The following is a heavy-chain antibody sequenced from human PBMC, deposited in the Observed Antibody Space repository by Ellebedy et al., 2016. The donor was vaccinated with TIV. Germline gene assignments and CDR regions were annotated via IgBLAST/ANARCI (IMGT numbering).Heavy chain of an antibody. CDR3: ARVYCSGGSCYPDF. D-gene: IGHD2-15*01. CDR2: MNHSGST. J-gene: IGHJ4*02. Sequence: MPSETLSLTCAVYGGSFSGYYWSWIRQPPGKGLEWIGEMNHSGSTNYNPSLKSRVTVSVDTSKNQFSLKLSSVTAAGTAVYYCARVYCSGGSCYPDFWGQGTLVTVSS. V-gene: IGHV4-34*01. CDR1: GGSFSGYY.